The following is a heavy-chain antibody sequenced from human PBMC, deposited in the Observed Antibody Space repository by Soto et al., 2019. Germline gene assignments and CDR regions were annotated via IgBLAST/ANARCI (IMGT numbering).Heavy chain of an antibody. J-gene: IGHJ6*02. Sequence: QLQLQESGPGLVKPSETLSLTCTVSGGSISSSSYYWGWIRQPPGKGLEWIGSIYYSGSTYYNPSLKSRVTISVDTSKNQFSLKVSSVTAADTAVYYCASQASPYYYYGMDVWGQGTTVTVSS. CDR2: IYYSGST. CDR1: GGSISSSSYY. V-gene: IGHV4-39*01. CDR3: ASQASPYYYYGMDV.